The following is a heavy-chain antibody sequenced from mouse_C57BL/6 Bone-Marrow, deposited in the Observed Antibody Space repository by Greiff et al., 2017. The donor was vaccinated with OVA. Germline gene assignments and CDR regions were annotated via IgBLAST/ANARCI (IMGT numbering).Heavy chain of an antibody. CDR3: ANHYSNYWYFDV. CDR2: IHPSDSDT. CDR1: GYTFTSYW. Sequence: QVQLKQPGAELVKPGASVKVSCKASGYTFTSYWMHWVKQRPGQGLEWIGRIHPSDSDTNYNQKFKGKATLTVDKSSSTAYMQLSSLTSEDSAVYYCANHYSNYWYFDVWGTGTTVTVSS. D-gene: IGHD2-5*01. J-gene: IGHJ1*03. V-gene: IGHV1-74*01.